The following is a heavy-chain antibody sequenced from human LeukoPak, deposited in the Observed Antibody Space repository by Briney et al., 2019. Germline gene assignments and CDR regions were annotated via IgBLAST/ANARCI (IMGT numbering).Heavy chain of an antibody. CDR1: GYTFTGYY. D-gene: IGHD3-3*01. J-gene: IGHJ4*02. Sequence: ASVKVSCKASGYTFTGYYMHWVRQAPGQGLEWMGLINPKSGDTKYAQKFQGRVTMTRDTSISTAYMELSRLRFDDTAVYYCARGTDHYDFWSGPLDYCGQGTLVTVSS. CDR2: INPKSGDT. CDR3: ARGTDHYDFWSGPLDY. V-gene: IGHV1-2*02.